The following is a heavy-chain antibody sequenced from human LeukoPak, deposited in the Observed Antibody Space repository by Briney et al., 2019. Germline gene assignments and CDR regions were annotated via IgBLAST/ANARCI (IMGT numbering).Heavy chain of an antibody. CDR1: GFTFSSYG. CDR3: ARDLRSSGYYAFDY. CDR2: ISSSSSYI. Sequence: GGSLRLSCAASGFTFSSYGMNWVRQAPGKVLEWVSFISSSSSYIYYAYSVKGRFTISRDNAKHSLYLQMNSLRAEDTAVYYCARDLRSSGYYAFDYWGQGTLVTVSS. D-gene: IGHD3-22*01. J-gene: IGHJ4*02. V-gene: IGHV3-21*01.